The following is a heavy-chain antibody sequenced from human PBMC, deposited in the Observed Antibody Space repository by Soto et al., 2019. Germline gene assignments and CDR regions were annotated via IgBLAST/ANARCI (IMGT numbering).Heavy chain of an antibody. D-gene: IGHD6-13*01. J-gene: IGHJ6*03. CDR2: INAGNGNT. CDR1: GYTFTSYA. CDR3: ARLAAAGRRYYYYYMDV. V-gene: IGHV1-3*01. Sequence: ASVKVSCKASGYTFTSYAMHWVRQAPGQRLEWMGWINAGNGNTKYSQKFQGRVTITRDTSASTAYMELSSLRSEDTAVYYCARLAAAGRRYYYYYMDVWGKGTTVTVSS.